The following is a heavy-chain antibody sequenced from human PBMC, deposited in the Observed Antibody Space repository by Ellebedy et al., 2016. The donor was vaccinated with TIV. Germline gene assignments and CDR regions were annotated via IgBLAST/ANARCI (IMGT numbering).Heavy chain of an antibody. J-gene: IGHJ3*02. CDR2: ISGDSSYI. V-gene: IGHV3-21*01. CDR3: ARDSGPIGGPDAFDI. D-gene: IGHD3-16*01. Sequence: GESLKISCEASGFTFSYYSMNWVRQAPGKGLEWVSSISGDSSYIFYADSVMGRFTISRDNAKNSLYLQVNSLRADDTAVYYCARDSGPIGGPDAFDIWGQGTMVTVSS. CDR1: GFTFSYYS.